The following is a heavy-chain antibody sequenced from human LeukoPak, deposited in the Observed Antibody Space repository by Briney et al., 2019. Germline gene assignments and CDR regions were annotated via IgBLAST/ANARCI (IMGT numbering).Heavy chain of an antibody. V-gene: IGHV3-74*01. CDR3: ARDRGGIAFDI. CDR2: INSDGSST. D-gene: IGHD3-10*01. J-gene: IGHJ3*02. Sequence: GGSLRLSCAPSGFTFRSYWMHWVRQAPGKGLVWVSRINSDGSSTSYADSVKGRFTISRDNAKNTLYLQMNSLRAEDTAVYHYARDRGGIAFDILGQGTMVTVSS. CDR1: GFTFRSYW.